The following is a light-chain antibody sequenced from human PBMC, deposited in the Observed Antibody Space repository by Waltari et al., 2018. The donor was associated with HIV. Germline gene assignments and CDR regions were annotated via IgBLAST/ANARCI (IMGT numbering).Light chain of an antibody. J-gene: IGKJ3*01. CDR1: QSVRSN. CDR2: GAS. V-gene: IGKV3-15*01. Sequence: ERLMTQSPATLSVSPGERATLSCRARQSVRSNLAWYQQRPGQAPRLLVYGASTRATGVPARLSGSGSGTEFTLTISGLQSDDSANYYCQHYKNWPPTFGPGTKVDIK. CDR3: QHYKNWPPT.